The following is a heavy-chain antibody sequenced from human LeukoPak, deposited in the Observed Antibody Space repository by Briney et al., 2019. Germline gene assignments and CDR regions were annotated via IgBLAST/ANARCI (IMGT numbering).Heavy chain of an antibody. CDR1: GFSFSFYA. V-gene: IGHV3-48*03. CDR2: SSGSGSTI. J-gene: IGHJ1*01. D-gene: IGHD1-26*01. CDR3: ASGNSAHWF. Sequence: PGGSLRLSCAASGFSFSFYAMHWVRQAPGKGLEWVSYSSGSGSTIYSADSVKGRFTISRDNAKNSLYLQMNSLRAEDTAIYYCASGNSAHWFWGQGTLVTVSS.